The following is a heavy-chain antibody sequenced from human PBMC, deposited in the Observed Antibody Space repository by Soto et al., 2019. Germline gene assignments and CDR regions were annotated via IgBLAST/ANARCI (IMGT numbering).Heavy chain of an antibody. D-gene: IGHD6-13*01. V-gene: IGHV1-69*18. Sequence: QVQLVQSGAEVKTPGSSVKVSCEASGGTFNSYSINWVRQAPGQGLEWMGRIIPMFGTTDYAQRFQGRVTLTADESTNTASMEVTNLTSEHTAVYYCARAAVLTFTRFYDVDVWGQGTTVTVSS. CDR2: IIPMFGTT. J-gene: IGHJ6*02. CDR3: ARAAVLTFTRFYDVDV. CDR1: GGTFNSYS.